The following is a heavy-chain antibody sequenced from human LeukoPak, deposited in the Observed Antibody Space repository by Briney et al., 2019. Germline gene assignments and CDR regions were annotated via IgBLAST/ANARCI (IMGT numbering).Heavy chain of an antibody. D-gene: IGHD1-1*01. CDR2: IYYRRTT. J-gene: IGHJ6*03. Sequence: SETLSLTCTVSGYSITSGYDWGWIRQPPGKGLEWIASIYYRRTTYYNPSLKSRVTISVDTSKNQFSLKLSSVTAADTAVYYCARAEYKAYYYYYMDVWGKGTTVTVSS. CDR1: GYSITSGYD. V-gene: IGHV4-38-2*02. CDR3: ARAEYKAYYYYYMDV.